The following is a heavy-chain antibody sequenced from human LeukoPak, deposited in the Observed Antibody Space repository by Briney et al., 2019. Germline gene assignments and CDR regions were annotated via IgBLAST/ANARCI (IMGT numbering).Heavy chain of an antibody. Sequence: APVKVSCKASGGTFSSYAISWVRQAPGQGLEWMGRIIPILGIANYAQKFQGRVTITADKSTSTAYMELSSLRSEDTAVYYCARVYYDSSGYYYRFDYWGQGTLVTVSS. J-gene: IGHJ4*02. V-gene: IGHV1-69*04. CDR1: GGTFSSYA. D-gene: IGHD3-22*01. CDR3: ARVYYDSSGYYYRFDY. CDR2: IIPILGIA.